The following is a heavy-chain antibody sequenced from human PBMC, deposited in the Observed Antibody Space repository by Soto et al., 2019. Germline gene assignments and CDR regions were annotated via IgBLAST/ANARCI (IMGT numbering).Heavy chain of an antibody. CDR2: IKSKTDGGTT. V-gene: IGHV3-15*07. D-gene: IGHD2-21*02. Sequence: PGGSLRLSCAASGFTVRTNYMNWVRQAPGKGLEWVGRIKSKTDGGTTDYAAPVKGRFTISRDDSKNTLYLQMNSLKTEDTAVYYCTTDGWSLGSPGSDDDAFDIWGQGTMVTVSS. CDR1: GFTVRTNY. CDR3: TTDGWSLGSPGSDDDAFDI. J-gene: IGHJ3*02.